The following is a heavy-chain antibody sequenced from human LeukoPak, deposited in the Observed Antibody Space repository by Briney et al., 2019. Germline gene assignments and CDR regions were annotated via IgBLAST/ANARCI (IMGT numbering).Heavy chain of an antibody. J-gene: IGHJ4*02. CDR3: VKGGDELTYYFDY. CDR2: MYGDMRDI. CDR1: GLTFSNSW. D-gene: IGHD3-10*01. V-gene: IGHV3-74*01. Sequence: PGGSLRLSCEASGLTFSNSWMHWVRQIPGEGLVCVSRMYGDMRDISYADSVKGRFTISRDNAKDTVYLQMNSLRAEDTAVYYCVKGGDELTYYFDYWGQGTLVTVSS.